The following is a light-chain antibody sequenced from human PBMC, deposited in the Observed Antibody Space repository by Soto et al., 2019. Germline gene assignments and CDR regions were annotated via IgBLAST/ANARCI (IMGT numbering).Light chain of an antibody. Sequence: DIQMTQSPSSLSASVGDRVTITCQASQDISNFLNWYQQKPGTAPKLLIYDASSLETGVPSRFSGSESGTDFTFTISSLQPEDIATYYCQQYDNLPPFTFGPGTKVDIK. CDR3: QQYDNLPPFT. J-gene: IGKJ3*01. CDR1: QDISNF. V-gene: IGKV1-33*01. CDR2: DAS.